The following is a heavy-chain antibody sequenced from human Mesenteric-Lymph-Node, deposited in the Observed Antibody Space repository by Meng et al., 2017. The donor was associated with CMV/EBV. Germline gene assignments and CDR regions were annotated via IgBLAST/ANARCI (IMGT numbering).Heavy chain of an antibody. J-gene: IGHJ5*02. CDR1: GFTFSSYW. Sequence: GGSLRLSCAASGFTFSSYWMHWVRQAPGKGLEWVSGINWNSGSIGYADSVKGRFTISRDNAKNSLYLQMNSLRAEDTALYYCATLDWFDPWGQGTLVTVSS. V-gene: IGHV3-9*01. CDR2: INWNSGSI. CDR3: ATLDWFDP.